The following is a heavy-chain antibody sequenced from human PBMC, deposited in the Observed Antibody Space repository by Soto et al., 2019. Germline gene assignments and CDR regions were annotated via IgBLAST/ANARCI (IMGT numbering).Heavy chain of an antibody. CDR2: TYYRSKWYS. D-gene: IGHD1-1*01. J-gene: IGHJ6*03. CDR1: GDSVTSNSAA. Sequence: SQTLSLTCDISGDSVTSNSAAWNWIRQTPSRGLEWLGRTYYRSKWYSNYAISVKSRVTVNPDTFKNQFSLQLNSVTPEDTAVYYCARGSWDDVSGHYYMDVWGKGTTVTVSS. V-gene: IGHV6-1*01. CDR3: ARGSWDDVSGHYYMDV.